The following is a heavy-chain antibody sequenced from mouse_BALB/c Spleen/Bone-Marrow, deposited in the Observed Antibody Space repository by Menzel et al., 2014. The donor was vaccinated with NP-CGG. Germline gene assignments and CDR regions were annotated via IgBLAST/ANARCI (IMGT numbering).Heavy chain of an antibody. V-gene: IGHV14-3*02. CDR3: AYGSSYDYFDY. CDR1: GFNIKDTY. CDR2: IDPANGNT. J-gene: IGHJ2*01. Sequence: ESGAELVKPGASVKLSCTASGFNIKDTYMRWVKQRPEQGLEWIGRIDPANGNTKYDPKFQGKATITADTSSNTAYLQLSSLTSEDTAVYYCAYGSSYDYFDYWGQGTTLTVSS. D-gene: IGHD1-1*01.